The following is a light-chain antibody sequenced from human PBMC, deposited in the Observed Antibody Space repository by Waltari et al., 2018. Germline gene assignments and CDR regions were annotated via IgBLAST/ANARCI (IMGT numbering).Light chain of an antibody. CDR3: QQYGSSPFT. J-gene: IGKJ3*01. CDR2: GAS. CDR1: QSVSSSY. Sequence: EIVLTQSPGTMSLSPGESATLSCSASQSVSSSYLVWYQEKPGKAPRLLIYGASSRATGIPDRFSGSGSGTDFTLTISRLEPEDVAVYYCQQYGSSPFTFGPGTKVNIK. V-gene: IGKV3-20*01.